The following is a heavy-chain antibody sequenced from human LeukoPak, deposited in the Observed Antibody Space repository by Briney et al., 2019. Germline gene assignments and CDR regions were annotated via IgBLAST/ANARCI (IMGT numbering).Heavy chain of an antibody. CDR1: GGSISSSSYY. Sequence: PSETLSLTCTVSGGSISSSSYYWGWIRQPPGKGLEWIGSIYYSGSTYYNPSLKSRVTISVDTSKNQFSLKLSSVTAADTAVYYCARVVGSYYYYYYGMDVWGQGTTVTVSS. D-gene: IGHD2-15*01. V-gene: IGHV4-39*01. J-gene: IGHJ6*02. CDR2: IYYSGST. CDR3: ARVVGSYYYYYYGMDV.